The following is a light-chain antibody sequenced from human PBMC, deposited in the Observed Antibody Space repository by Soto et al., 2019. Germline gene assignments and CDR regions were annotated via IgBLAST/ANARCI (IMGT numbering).Light chain of an antibody. J-gene: IGKJ4*02. CDR2: GAS. Sequence: EIVLTQSPGTLSLSPGETATLSCRASQTISNTYLAWYQHKHGQAPRLLIYGASTRATGIPARFSGSGSGTDFTLTVNRLEPEDFAVYYCQQYGSSPRTFGRGPKVQ. CDR3: QQYGSSPRT. CDR1: QTISNTY. V-gene: IGKV3-20*01.